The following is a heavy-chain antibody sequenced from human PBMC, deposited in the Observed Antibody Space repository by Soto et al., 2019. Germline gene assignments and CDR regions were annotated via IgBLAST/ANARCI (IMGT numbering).Heavy chain of an antibody. CDR2: ISSSSSTI. D-gene: IGHD4-17*01. CDR3: ATNKQPHPMGYGDHRLYFQH. V-gene: IGHV3-48*01. J-gene: IGHJ1*01. CDR1: GFTFSSYS. Sequence: GGSLRLSCAASGFTFSSYSMNWVRQAPGKGLEWVSYISSSSSTIYYADSVKGRFTISRDNAKNSLYLQMNSLRAEDTAVYYCATNKQPHPMGYGDHRLYFQHWGQGTLVTVSS.